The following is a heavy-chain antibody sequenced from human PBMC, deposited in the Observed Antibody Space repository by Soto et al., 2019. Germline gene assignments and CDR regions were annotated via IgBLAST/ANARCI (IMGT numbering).Heavy chain of an antibody. Sequence: GGSLRLSCAASGFTFSNAWMSWVRQAPGKGLEWVGRIKSKTDGGTTDYAAPVKGRFTISRDDSKNTLYLQMNSLKTEDTAVYYCTTHDYGDYEADYWGQGTLVTVSS. CDR1: GFTFSNAW. CDR3: TTHDYGDYEADY. V-gene: IGHV3-15*01. CDR2: IKSKTDGGTT. J-gene: IGHJ4*02. D-gene: IGHD4-17*01.